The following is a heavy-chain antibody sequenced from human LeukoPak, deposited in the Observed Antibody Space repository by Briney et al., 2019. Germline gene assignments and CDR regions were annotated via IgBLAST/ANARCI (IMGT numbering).Heavy chain of an antibody. CDR1: GFTFSSHG. J-gene: IGHJ4*02. D-gene: IGHD3-9*01. Sequence: GGSLRLSCSASGFTFSSHGMHWVRQAPGKGLEWVAVISYDGSNKFYADSVRGRFTISRDNSKNTLFLQMNSLRPEDTAVYYCARGPDYDILADYFDYWGQGTLVTVSS. CDR2: ISYDGSNK. CDR3: ARGPDYDILADYFDY. V-gene: IGHV3-30*03.